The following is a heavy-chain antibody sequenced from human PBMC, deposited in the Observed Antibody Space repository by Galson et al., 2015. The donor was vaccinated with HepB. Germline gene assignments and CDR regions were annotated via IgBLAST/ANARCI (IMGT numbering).Heavy chain of an antibody. D-gene: IGHD4-17*01. CDR1: GFTFSSYS. V-gene: IGHV3-21*01. J-gene: IGHJ4*02. CDR3: ARVADADYGDHTHFDS. CDR2: ISSSSSNR. Sequence: SLRLSCAASGFTFSSYSMDWVRQAPGKGLEWVSSISSSSSNRYYADSVKGRFTISRDNAKNSLYLQMNSLRAEDTAVYYCARVADADYGDHTHFDSWGQGTLVTVSS.